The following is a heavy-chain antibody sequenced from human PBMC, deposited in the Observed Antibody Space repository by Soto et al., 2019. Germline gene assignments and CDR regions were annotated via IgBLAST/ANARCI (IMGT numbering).Heavy chain of an antibody. CDR3: ARGPIDAGNDAFDS. CDR2: ISNSRSTI. D-gene: IGHD6-13*01. CDR1: GFTFSSYS. V-gene: IGHV3-48*01. Sequence: GGSLRLSCAASGFTFSSYSMNWVRQAPGKGLEWVTYISNSRSTIYYADSVKGRFTISRDNAKNSLYLQMNSLRAEDTAVYYCARGPIDAGNDAFDSWGQGTMVTVSS. J-gene: IGHJ3*02.